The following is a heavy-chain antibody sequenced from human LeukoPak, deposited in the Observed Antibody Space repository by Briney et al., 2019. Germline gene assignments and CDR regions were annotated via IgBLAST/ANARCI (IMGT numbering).Heavy chain of an antibody. Sequence: AGGSLRLSCAASGFTVSSNYMNWVRQAPGKGLEWVSVIYSGGSTYYADSVKGRFTISRHNSKNTLYLQMNSLRAEDTAVYYCARARFLEWLLYDYWGQGTLVTVSS. CDR2: IYSGGST. CDR1: GFTVSSNY. CDR3: ARARFLEWLLYDY. D-gene: IGHD3-3*01. V-gene: IGHV3-53*04. J-gene: IGHJ4*02.